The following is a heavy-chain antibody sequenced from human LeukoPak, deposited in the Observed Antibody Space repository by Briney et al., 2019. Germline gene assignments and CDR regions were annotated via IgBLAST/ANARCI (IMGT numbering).Heavy chain of an antibody. V-gene: IGHV3-48*03. CDR2: ISASGSSI. D-gene: IGHD1-26*01. CDR3: ANCEHEEWELLSFDY. Sequence: GGSLRLSCVVSGFTFSGCEMNWVRQAPGKGLEWVSYISASGSSIYYADSVKGRFTISRDNSKNTLYLQMNSLRAEDTAVYYCANCEHEEWELLSFDYWGQGTLVTVSS. J-gene: IGHJ4*02. CDR1: GFTFSGCE.